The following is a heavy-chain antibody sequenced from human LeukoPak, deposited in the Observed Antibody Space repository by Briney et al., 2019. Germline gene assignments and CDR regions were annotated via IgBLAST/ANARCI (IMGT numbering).Heavy chain of an antibody. CDR1: GFILNNYA. J-gene: IGHJ3*02. D-gene: IGHD6-13*01. V-gene: IGHV3-23*01. CDR2: ISGSGGNT. Sequence: PGGSLRLSCKASGFILNNYAMSWVRQAPGKGLEWVSAISGSGGNTYYADSVKGRFTISRDNSKSTLYLVMSSLRAEDTAVYYCAKRMAASNDAFDIWGQGTMVTVSS. CDR3: AKRMAASNDAFDI.